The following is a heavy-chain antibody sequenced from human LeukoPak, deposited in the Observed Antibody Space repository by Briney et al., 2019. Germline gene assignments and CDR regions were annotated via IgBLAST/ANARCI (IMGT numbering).Heavy chain of an antibody. CDR2: ICFRGIT. V-gene: IGHV4-59*08. J-gene: IGHJ4*02. CDR1: GGSISTYY. D-gene: IGHD3-10*01. Sequence: SETLSLTCTVSGGSISTYYWSWIRQPPGKGLKWIGPICFRGITNYSATLESRVTISLDTSNNQLSLHRTSVTAADTAVYYCARHSARGLDYWGQGTLVTVSS. CDR3: ARHSARGLDY.